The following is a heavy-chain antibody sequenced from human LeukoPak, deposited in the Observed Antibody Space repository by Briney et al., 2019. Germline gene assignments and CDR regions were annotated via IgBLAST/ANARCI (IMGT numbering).Heavy chain of an antibody. D-gene: IGHD2-2*02. J-gene: IGHJ4*02. CDR3: ARDNCSSTSCYNNYFDY. CDR1: GGSISSYY. V-gene: IGHV4-4*07. Sequence: SETLSLTCTVSGGSISSYYWSWIRQPAGKGLEWIGRIYTSGSTNYNPSLKSRVIMSVDTSKNQFSLKLSSVTAADTAVYYCARDNCSSTSCYNNYFDYWGQGTLVTVSS. CDR2: IYTSGST.